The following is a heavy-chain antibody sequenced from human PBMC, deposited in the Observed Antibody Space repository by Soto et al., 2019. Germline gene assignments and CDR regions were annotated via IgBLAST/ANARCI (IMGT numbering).Heavy chain of an antibody. CDR1: GFTFSSYA. Sequence: PGGSLRLSCAASGFTFSSYAMHWVRQAPGKGLEYVSAISSNGGSTYYANSVKGRFTISRDNSKNTLYLQMGSLRAEDMAVYYCARDSFLRFLEWLPREVNNYYYYYYMDVWGKGTTVTVSS. D-gene: IGHD3-3*01. CDR3: ARDSFLRFLEWLPREVNNYYYYYYMDV. V-gene: IGHV3-64*01. CDR2: ISSNGGST. J-gene: IGHJ6*03.